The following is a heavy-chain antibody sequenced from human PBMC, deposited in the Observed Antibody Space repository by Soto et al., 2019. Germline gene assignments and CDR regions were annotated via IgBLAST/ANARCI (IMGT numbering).Heavy chain of an antibody. J-gene: IGHJ3*02. Sequence: GGSLRLSCAASGFTFYSYAMDWVRQAPGKGLEWVSATSASGAGTYYADSVKGRFIISRDNSKNTLYLQLNSLRAEDTAVYYCAKARSSGWYERDGVDIWGQGTMVTVSS. D-gene: IGHD6-19*01. V-gene: IGHV3-23*01. CDR1: GFTFYSYA. CDR2: TSASGAGT. CDR3: AKARSSGWYERDGVDI.